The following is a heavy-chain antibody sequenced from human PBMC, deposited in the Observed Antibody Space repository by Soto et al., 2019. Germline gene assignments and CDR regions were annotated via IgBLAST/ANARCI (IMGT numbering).Heavy chain of an antibody. D-gene: IGHD3-3*01. CDR2: ISHRGST. CDR3: AAIPLTSGVVSGRFDP. Sequence: QVHLQESGPGLVKPSGTLALTCAVSGGSISSDKWWTWVRQTPGKGLEWIGEISHRGSTNYSPSFTSRLSLSVDTTKTQFSLRLTSVTAADTAVYYCAAIPLTSGVVSGRFDPWGQGIKVTVSS. CDR1: GGSISSDKW. V-gene: IGHV4-4*02. J-gene: IGHJ5*02.